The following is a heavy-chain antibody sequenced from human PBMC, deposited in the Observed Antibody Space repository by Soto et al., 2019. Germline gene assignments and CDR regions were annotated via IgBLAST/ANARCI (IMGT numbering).Heavy chain of an antibody. CDR2: IIPILGIA. J-gene: IGHJ4*02. D-gene: IGHD3-10*01. V-gene: IGHV1-69*02. CDR3: ARGGEHYGSGSYFDY. CDR1: GGTFSSYT. Sequence: QVQLVQSGAEVKKPGSSVKVSCKASGGTFSSYTISWVRQAPGQGLEWMGRIIPILGIANYAQKFQGRVTITADKSTSTAYMELSSLRSEDTAVYYCARGGEHYGSGSYFDYWGQGTLVTVPS.